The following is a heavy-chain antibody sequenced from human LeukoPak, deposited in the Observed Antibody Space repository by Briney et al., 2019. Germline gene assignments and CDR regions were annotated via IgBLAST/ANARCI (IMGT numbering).Heavy chain of an antibody. CDR2: IKQDGSEK. V-gene: IGHV3-7*04. J-gene: IGHJ4*02. CDR3: ARDQNYFDN. Sequence: GGSLRLSCAASAFTFSSDWMTWVRQAPGKGLEWVANIKQDGSEKYYVASVKGRFTISRDNAKNSLYLQMNSLRVEDTVVYYCARDQNYFDNWGQGTLVTVSS. CDR1: AFTFSSDW.